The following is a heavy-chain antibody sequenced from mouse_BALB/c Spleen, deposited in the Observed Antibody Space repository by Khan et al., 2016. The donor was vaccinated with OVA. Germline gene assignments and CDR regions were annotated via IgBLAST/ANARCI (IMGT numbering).Heavy chain of an antibody. CDR3: TRGEYDGDY. CDR1: GYTFTSYW. D-gene: IGHD2-14*01. V-gene: IGHV1S22*01. J-gene: IGHJ2*01. Sequence: LQQPGSELVRPGASVKLSCKASGYTFTSYWMHWVKQRPGPGLEWIGNIYPGSGSTNYDEKLKSKATLTVDTSSSTAYMQLSSLTSEDSAVYYCTRGEYDGDYWGQGTTLTVSA. CDR2: IYPGSGST.